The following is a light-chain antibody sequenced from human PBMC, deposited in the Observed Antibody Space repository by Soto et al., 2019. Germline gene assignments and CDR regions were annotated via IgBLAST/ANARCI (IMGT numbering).Light chain of an antibody. Sequence: EMVMTHSPAILSLSPVESATLSCSGSQSVNSNYLAWYQQHPGQPPRLLIYGISTRATGIPARFSGSGSGTEFSLTISSLQSEDFAVYYCQQYSKWPITFGQGTRLEIK. J-gene: IGKJ5*01. CDR2: GIS. V-gene: IGKV3-15*01. CDR3: QQYSKWPIT. CDR1: QSVNSN.